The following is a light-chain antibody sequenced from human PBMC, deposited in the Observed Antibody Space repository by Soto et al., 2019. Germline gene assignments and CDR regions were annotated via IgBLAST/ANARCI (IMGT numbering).Light chain of an antibody. V-gene: IGKV3-20*01. CDR1: QRCSSHY. CDR3: QQYDTSPRT. Sequence: EVMLTQSPGTLSLSPGEKTNLPFQGRQRCSSHYLAWYQQKSGQAPRLLIYGASNRATGIPDRFSGSGSGTDFTLTIRRLEPEDFAVYYCQQYDTSPRTFGQGTKVEFK. J-gene: IGKJ1*01. CDR2: GAS.